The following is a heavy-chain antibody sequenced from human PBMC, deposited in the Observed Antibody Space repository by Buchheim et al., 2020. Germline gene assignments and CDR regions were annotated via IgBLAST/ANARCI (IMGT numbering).Heavy chain of an antibody. CDR2: ISDVGTT. V-gene: IGHV3-66*01. CDR1: AFSVTTTY. CDR3: ARWINCIDV. Sequence: VHLAESGGALVQPGGSLRLSCSTSAFSVTTTYMTWVRQAPGKGLEWVSVISDVGTTYYADSVKGRFTISRDHSNNMGYLQLNSLRVEDTAVYYCARWINCIDVWGQGTT. J-gene: IGHJ6*02. D-gene: IGHD2-2*03.